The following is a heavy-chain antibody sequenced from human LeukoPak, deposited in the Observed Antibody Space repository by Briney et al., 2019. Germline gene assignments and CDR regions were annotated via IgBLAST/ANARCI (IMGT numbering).Heavy chain of an antibody. CDR1: GFTFSSYW. V-gene: IGHV4-34*01. J-gene: IGHJ4*02. CDR3: ARGLWFGDENPPYFDY. D-gene: IGHD3-10*01. Sequence: GSLRLSCAASGFTFSSYWMSWVRQAPGKGLEWIGEINHSGSTNYNPSLKSRVTISVDTSKNQFSLKLSSVTAADTAVYYCARGLWFGDENPPYFDYWGQGILVTVSS. CDR2: INHSGST.